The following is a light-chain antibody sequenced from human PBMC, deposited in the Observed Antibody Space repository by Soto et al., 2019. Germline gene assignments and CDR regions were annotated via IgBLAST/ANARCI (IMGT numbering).Light chain of an antibody. V-gene: IGKV1-5*03. Sequence: DIQMTQSPSTLSASLGDRVTITCWASQSISNWLAWYQQKPGKAPKVLIYKASSLGSGVPSRFSGSGSGTEFTLTISSLQPDDFATYHCQQYTSYPWTFGQGTKVDIK. J-gene: IGKJ1*01. CDR2: KAS. CDR3: QQYTSYPWT. CDR1: QSISNW.